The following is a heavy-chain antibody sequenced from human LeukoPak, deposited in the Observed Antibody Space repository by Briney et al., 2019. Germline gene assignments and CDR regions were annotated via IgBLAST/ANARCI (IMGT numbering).Heavy chain of an antibody. CDR2: IYHTGTT. CDR1: GYSVSSGEF. D-gene: IGHD6-13*01. Sequence: NHSETLSLTCTVSGYSVSSGEFWGCIRQPPGKGLEWIGTIYHTGTTYYNPSLKSRVIISVDTPKNQFSLMLSSVTAADTAVYYCVRVRYSGSGGGYDHWGQGNLVTVSS. CDR3: VRVRYSGSGGGYDH. J-gene: IGHJ4*02. V-gene: IGHV4-38-2*02.